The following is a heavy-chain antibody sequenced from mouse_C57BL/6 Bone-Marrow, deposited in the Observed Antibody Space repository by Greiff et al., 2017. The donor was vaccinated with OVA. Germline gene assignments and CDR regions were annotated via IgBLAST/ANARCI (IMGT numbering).Heavy chain of an antibody. D-gene: IGHD2-3*01. CDR2: INPSSGYT. CDR3: ARFDYDDD. CDR1: GYTFTSYW. V-gene: IGHV1-7*01. Sequence: VMLVESGAELANPGASVKLSCKASGYTFTSYWMPWVNQRPGQGLEWIGYINPSSGYTKYNQKFKDKATLTADNSSSTAYMQLSSLTYEDSAVYYCARFDYDDDWGQGTTLTVSS. J-gene: IGHJ2*01.